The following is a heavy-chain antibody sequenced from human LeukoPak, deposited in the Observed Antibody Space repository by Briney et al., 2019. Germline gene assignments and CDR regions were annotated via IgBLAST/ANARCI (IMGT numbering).Heavy chain of an antibody. CDR3: ARDRRYSSSLNWFDP. V-gene: IGHV3-48*01. J-gene: IGHJ5*02. CDR2: ISSSSSTI. Sequence: GGSLRLSCAASGFTFSSYSMNWVRQAPGKGLEWVSYISSSSSTIYYADSVKGRFTISRDNDKNSLYLHMQPLRAVDKAVYYCARDRRYSSSLNWFDPWGQGTLVTVSS. D-gene: IGHD6-13*01. CDR1: GFTFSSYS.